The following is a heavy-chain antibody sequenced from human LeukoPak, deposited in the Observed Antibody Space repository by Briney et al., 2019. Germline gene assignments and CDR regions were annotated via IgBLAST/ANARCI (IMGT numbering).Heavy chain of an antibody. J-gene: IGHJ6*02. CDR2: IRSKANSYAT. Sequence: GRSLRLSCAPSALTFSGSAMQWVRQAYGKGLEWVGRIRSKANSYATAYAASVKGRFTISRDDSKNTAYLQMNSLKTEDTAVYYCKAGIAAAGTINYYGMDVWGQGTTVTVSS. CDR1: ALTFSGSA. D-gene: IGHD6-13*01. V-gene: IGHV3-73*01. CDR3: KAGIAAAGTINYYGMDV.